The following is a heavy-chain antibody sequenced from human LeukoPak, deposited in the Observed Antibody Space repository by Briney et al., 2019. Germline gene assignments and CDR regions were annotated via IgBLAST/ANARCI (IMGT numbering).Heavy chain of an antibody. D-gene: IGHD2/OR15-2a*01. V-gene: IGHV3-53*01. Sequence: GGSLRLSCAASGFTVSSNYMSWVRQAPGKGLEWVSVIYSGGSTYYADSVKGRFTISRDNSKNTLYLQMNSLRAEDTAVYYCASGNDYFYYYHYMDVWGKGTTVTVSS. CDR3: ASGNDYFYYYHYMDV. J-gene: IGHJ6*03. CDR1: GFTVSSNY. CDR2: IYSGGST.